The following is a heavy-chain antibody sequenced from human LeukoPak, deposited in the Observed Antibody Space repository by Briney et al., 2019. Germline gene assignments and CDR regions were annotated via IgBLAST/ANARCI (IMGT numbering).Heavy chain of an antibody. J-gene: IGHJ4*02. CDR2: LSYDGSNQ. Sequence: PGGSLRLSCAASGFTFSSYAMHWVRQAPGKGLEWVAVLSYDGSNQYYADSVKGRFTISRDNSKNTLYPEMDSLRAEDTAVYYCATINGDYDYFDYWGQGTLVTVSS. V-gene: IGHV3-30-3*01. D-gene: IGHD4-17*01. CDR1: GFTFSSYA. CDR3: ATINGDYDYFDY.